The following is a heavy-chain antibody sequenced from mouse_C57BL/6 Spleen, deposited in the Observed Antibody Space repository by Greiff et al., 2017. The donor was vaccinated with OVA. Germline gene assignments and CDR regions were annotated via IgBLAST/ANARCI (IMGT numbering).Heavy chain of an antibody. D-gene: IGHD3-2*02. Sequence: EVQLVESGGGLVQPKGSLKLSCAASGFSFNTYAMNWVRQAPGQGLEWVARIRRKSSNSASYYADSVKDRLTISRADSESMLYLQMNHMKTEDTAMDYCVRHDSSGYYFDYWGQGTTLTVSS. CDR1: GFSFNTYA. J-gene: IGHJ2*01. CDR2: IRRKSSNSAS. V-gene: IGHV10-1*01. CDR3: VRHDSSGYYFDY.